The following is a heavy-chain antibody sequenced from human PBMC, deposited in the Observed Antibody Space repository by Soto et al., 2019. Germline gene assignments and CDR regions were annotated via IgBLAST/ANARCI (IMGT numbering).Heavy chain of an antibody. V-gene: IGHV1-69*02. CDR2: IFPLTDIP. Sequence: QVQLVQSGPGVKKPGSSVKVSCKASGGTFRNYPINWVRQAPGQGLEWMGSIFPLTDIPDYAQNFQARRTITADRSTSTVYMELNSLTSDDTAMYFCARGPLVVLNYFPSWGQGTLVTVSS. CDR3: ARGPLVVLNYFPS. CDR1: GGTFRNYP. J-gene: IGHJ4*02.